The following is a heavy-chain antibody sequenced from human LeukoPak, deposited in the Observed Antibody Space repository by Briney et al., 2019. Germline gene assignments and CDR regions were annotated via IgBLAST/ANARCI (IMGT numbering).Heavy chain of an antibody. Sequence: GESLRLSCAASGFTFRSYAMSWVRQAPGKGLEWVSAISGSGGSTYYADSVKGRFTMSRDNSKNTLFLQMNSLRAEDTAVYYCAKDNQIAAAGTGIFDYWGQGTLVTVSS. CDR1: GFTFRSYA. CDR2: ISGSGGST. D-gene: IGHD6-13*01. V-gene: IGHV3-23*01. J-gene: IGHJ4*02. CDR3: AKDNQIAAAGTGIFDY.